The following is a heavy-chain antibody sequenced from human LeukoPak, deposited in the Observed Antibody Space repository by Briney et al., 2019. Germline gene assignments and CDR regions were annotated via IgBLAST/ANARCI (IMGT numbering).Heavy chain of an antibody. CDR2: INHSGST. CDR3: ARIGVPFRSSGPFDY. V-gene: IGHV4-34*01. J-gene: IGHJ4*02. CDR1: GGSFSGYY. Sequence: SETLSLTCAAYGGSFSGYYWSWIRQPPGKGLEWIGEINHSGSTNYNPSLKSRVTISVDTSKNQFSLKLSSVTAADTAVYYCARIGVPFRSSGPFDYWGQGTLVTVSS. D-gene: IGHD3-22*01.